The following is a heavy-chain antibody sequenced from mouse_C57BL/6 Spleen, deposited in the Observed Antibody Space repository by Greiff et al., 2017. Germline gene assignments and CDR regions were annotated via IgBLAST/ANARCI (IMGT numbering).Heavy chain of an antibody. V-gene: IGHV1-82*01. J-gene: IGHJ3*01. D-gene: IGHD2-2*01. CDR2: IYPGDGDT. Sequence: VQLQESGPELVKPGASVKLSCKASGYAFSSSWMNWVEQRPGKGLEWIGRIYPGDGDTNYIGKFKGKATLTADKSTSTTYLQLSSLTSEDSAVYFCARRGGYAAWFAYWGQGTLVTVSA. CDR3: ARRGGYAAWFAY. CDR1: GYAFSSSW.